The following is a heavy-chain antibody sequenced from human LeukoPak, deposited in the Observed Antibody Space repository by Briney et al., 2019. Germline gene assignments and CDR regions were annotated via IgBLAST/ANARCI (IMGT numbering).Heavy chain of an antibody. CDR1: GFTFSSYA. D-gene: IGHD6-19*01. V-gene: IGHV3-30-3*01. Sequence: GGSLRLSCAASGFTFSSYAMHWVRQAPGKGLEWVAVISYDGSNKYYADSVKGRFTISRDNSKNTLYLQMNSLRAEDTAVYYCARDRGWRLFDYWGQGTLVAVSS. CDR3: ARDRGWRLFDY. J-gene: IGHJ4*02. CDR2: ISYDGSNK.